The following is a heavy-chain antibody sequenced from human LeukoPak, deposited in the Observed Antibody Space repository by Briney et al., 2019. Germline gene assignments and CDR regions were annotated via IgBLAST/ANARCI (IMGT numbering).Heavy chain of an antibody. CDR3: ASGPAGAEDY. CDR2: INHSGST. CDR1: GGSFSGYY. D-gene: IGHD1-26*01. Sequence: PSETLSLTCAVYGGSFSGYYWSWIRQPPGKGLEWIGEINHSGSTNYNPSLKSRVTISVDTSKNQFSLKLSSVTAADTAVYYCASGPAGAEDYWGQGTLVTVSS. J-gene: IGHJ4*02. V-gene: IGHV4-34*01.